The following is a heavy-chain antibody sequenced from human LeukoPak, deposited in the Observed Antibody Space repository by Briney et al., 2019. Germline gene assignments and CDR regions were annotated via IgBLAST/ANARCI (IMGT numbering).Heavy chain of an antibody. J-gene: IGHJ4*02. D-gene: IGHD6-25*01. V-gene: IGHV4-59*01. CDR2: VSYSGST. CDR1: LGSISSYY. Sequence: SETLSLTCTVSLGSISSYYWSWIRQAPGKGLEWIGYVSYSGSTNYNPSLKSRVTISVDTSKNQFSLRLSSVTAADTALYYCARGGQRPFDYWGQGTLVTVSS. CDR3: ARGGQRPFDY.